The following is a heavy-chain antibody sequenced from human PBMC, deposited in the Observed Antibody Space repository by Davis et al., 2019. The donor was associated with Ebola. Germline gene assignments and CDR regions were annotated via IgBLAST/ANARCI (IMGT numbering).Heavy chain of an antibody. D-gene: IGHD2-15*01. CDR2: INPSGGST. J-gene: IGHJ4*02. Sequence: AASVKVSCKASGYTFTSYDINWVRQATGQGLEWMGIINPSGGSTSYAQKFQGRVTMTRDTSTSTVYMELSSLRSEDTAVYYCAREESGFVVVVAGIDYWGQGTLVTVSS. V-gene: IGHV1-46*01. CDR1: GYTFTSYD. CDR3: AREESGFVVVVAGIDY.